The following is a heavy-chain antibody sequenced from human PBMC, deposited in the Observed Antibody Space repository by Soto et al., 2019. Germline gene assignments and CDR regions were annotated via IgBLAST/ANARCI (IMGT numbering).Heavy chain of an antibody. CDR1: GFTFSSYA. Sequence: EVQLLESGGGLVQPGGSLRLSCAASGFTFSSYAMSWVRQAPGKGLEWVSGTSGSGGSTYYADSVKGRFTISRDNSKNTLYLQMNSLKDEDTALYYCSTTLYSNSVPPEGYWGQGTLVTVSS. D-gene: IGHD4-4*01. CDR3: STTLYSNSVPPEGY. V-gene: IGHV3-23*01. CDR2: TSGSGGST. J-gene: IGHJ4*02.